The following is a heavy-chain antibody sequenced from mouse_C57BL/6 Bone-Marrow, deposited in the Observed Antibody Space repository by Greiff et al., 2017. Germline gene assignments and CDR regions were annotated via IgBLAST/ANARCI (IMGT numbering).Heavy chain of an antibody. CDR1: GFTFSSSG. Sequence: EVQLVESGGDLVKPGGSLKLSCAASGFTFSSSGMSWFRQTPDKRLAWVATISSGGSYTYYPDSVKGRFTFSGDNAKSTLYLKMSSLKSEDTAMYYCARQGGYYEYYFDDWGQGTTLTVSS. V-gene: IGHV5-6*01. D-gene: IGHD2-3*01. CDR2: ISSGGSYT. CDR3: ARQGGYYEYYFDD. J-gene: IGHJ2*01.